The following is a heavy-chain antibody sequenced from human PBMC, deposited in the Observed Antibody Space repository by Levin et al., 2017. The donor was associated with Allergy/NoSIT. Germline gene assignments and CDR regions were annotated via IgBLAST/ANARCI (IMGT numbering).Heavy chain of an antibody. CDR2: IFPGDSGDFDI. J-gene: IGHJ6*02. Sequence: GESLKISCKGSGYTFNHYWVAWVRLLPGKGLEWMGIIFPGDSGDFDIKYNPSFQGQVTISADRSSSTAYLQWSSLKASDTAIYYCARHGLGGCSSSRCFTSYYDNGLDVWGQGTTVTVSS. CDR1: GYTFNHYW. CDR3: ARHGLGGCSSSRCFTSYYDNGLDV. V-gene: IGHV5-51*01. D-gene: IGHD2-2*01.